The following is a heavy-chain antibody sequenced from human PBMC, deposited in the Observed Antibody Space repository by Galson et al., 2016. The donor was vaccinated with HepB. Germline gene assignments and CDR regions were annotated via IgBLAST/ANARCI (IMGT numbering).Heavy chain of an antibody. CDR3: VRERLTLVGGYKSPGPGDS. J-gene: IGHJ4*02. D-gene: IGHD3-10*01. CDR1: GFSFRLSG. CDR2: ITHNGDVT. Sequence: SLRLSCAASGFSFRLSGLSWVRQAPGKGLEWVSSITHNGDVTYYKDSVRGRFTISRDNSKDTLYLQLTSLRAEDTALYYCVRERLTLVGGYKSPGPGDSWGQGTFVAVSA. V-gene: IGHV3-23*01.